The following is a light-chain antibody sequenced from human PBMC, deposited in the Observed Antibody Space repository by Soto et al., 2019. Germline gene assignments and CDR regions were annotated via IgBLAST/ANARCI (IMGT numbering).Light chain of an antibody. J-gene: IGKJ1*01. CDR2: GAS. Sequence: EIVLTQSPVTLSLSPGETATLSCGASQSVTSSFLAWFQQKPGQAPRLLIYGASNRATAIPDRFSGSGSGTDFTLTLSSLEPEDFAVYYCQHYQTFGQATKVDNK. CDR3: QHYQT. CDR1: QSVTSSF. V-gene: IGKV3-20*01.